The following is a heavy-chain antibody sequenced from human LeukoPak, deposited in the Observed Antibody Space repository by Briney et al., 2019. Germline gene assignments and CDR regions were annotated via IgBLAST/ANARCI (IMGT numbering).Heavy chain of an antibody. V-gene: IGHV3-7*01. D-gene: IGHD3-3*01. Sequence: GGSLRLSCTASGFTFSSNWMSWVRQAPGKGLEWVGNINQDGGEKWYVDSVKGRFTISRDNAKNSVYLQMNSLRAEDTAVYYCARDVGYCDHWSGYFDYWGQGSLVTVSS. CDR1: GFTFSSNW. J-gene: IGHJ4*02. CDR3: ARDVGYCDHWSGYFDY. CDR2: INQDGGEK.